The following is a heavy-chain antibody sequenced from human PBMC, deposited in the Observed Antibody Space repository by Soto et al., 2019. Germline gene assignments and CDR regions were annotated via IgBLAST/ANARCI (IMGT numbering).Heavy chain of an antibody. V-gene: IGHV1-3*01. CDR3: ARDNQFLEGLLNSYFDL. J-gene: IGHJ4*02. CDR1: GYSFTGYA. CDR2: INGNNGNT. Sequence: GASVKVSCKASGYSFTGYAMQWVRRAPGQGLEWMGWINGNNGNTKYSQQFQGRVTFSRDTSANTAYMEVRSLRYEDTAVYYCARDNQFLEGLLNSYFDLWGQGTLVTVSS. D-gene: IGHD3-3*01.